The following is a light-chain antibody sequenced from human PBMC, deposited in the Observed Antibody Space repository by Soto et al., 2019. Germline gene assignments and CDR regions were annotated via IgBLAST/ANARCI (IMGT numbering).Light chain of an antibody. J-gene: IGLJ1*01. V-gene: IGLV1-51*01. Sequence: QSVLTQPPSVPAAPGQKVTISCSGSSSNIGGNSVSWYQQLPGTAPKLLIYDDNKRPSGIPDRFSGSKSGTSATLGITGFQTGDEADYYCGSWDSSLSAYVFGTGTTVTVL. CDR1: SSNIGGNS. CDR2: DDN. CDR3: GSWDSSLSAYV.